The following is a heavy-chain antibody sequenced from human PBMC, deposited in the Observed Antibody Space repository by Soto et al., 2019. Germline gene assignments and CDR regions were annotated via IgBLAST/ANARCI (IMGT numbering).Heavy chain of an antibody. Sequence: EVQLVESGGNLVQPGGSLRLSCAASGFRFSIYSMNWVRQAPGKGLEWAAYITSDTKTIKYADSVKGRFTISRDNGKNAVDVHMNSMRDEDTAEYDCGSSVDGHVDYWGQGTVVTVSS. CDR1: GFRFSIYS. CDR2: ITSDTKTI. V-gene: IGHV3-48*02. J-gene: IGHJ4*02. CDR3: GSSVDGHVDY.